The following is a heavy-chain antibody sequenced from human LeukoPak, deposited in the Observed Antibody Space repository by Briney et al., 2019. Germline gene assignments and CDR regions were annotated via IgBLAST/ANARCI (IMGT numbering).Heavy chain of an antibody. V-gene: IGHV4-4*07. CDR1: GGSFSGYC. Sequence: PSETLSLTCTVSGGSFSGYCWSWIRQPAGKGLEWIRRIYTSGSTNHNPSLKSRVTMSVDTSKNQFSLKLSSVTAADTAVYYCARDRKRGYRAYGMDVWGKGTTVTVSS. CDR2: IYTSGST. J-gene: IGHJ6*04. D-gene: IGHD5-18*01. CDR3: ARDRKRGYRAYGMDV.